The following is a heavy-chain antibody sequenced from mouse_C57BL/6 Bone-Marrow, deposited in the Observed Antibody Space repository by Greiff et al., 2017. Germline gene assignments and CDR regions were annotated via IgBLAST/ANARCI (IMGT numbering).Heavy chain of an antibody. J-gene: IGHJ2*01. D-gene: IGHD2-4*01. CDR1: GYTFTNYW. CDR3: AMGGDYDDFDY. CDR2: IYPGGGYT. V-gene: IGHV1-63*01. Sequence: LVESGAELVRPGTSVKMSCKASGYTFTNYWIGWAKQRPGHGLEWIGDIYPGGGYTNYNEKFKGKATLTADKSSSTAYMQLSSLTSEDSAVYYCAMGGDYDDFDYWGQGTTLTVSS.